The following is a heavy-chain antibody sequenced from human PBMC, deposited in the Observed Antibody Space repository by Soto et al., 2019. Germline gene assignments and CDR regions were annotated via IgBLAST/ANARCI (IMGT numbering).Heavy chain of an antibody. V-gene: IGHV3-11*01. CDR3: ARILGTTIYAVVIGTDDFDI. CDR2: ISSSGSTI. J-gene: IGHJ3*02. Sequence: QVQLVESGGGLVKPGGSLRLSCAASGFTFSDYYMSWIRQAPGKGLEWVSYISSSGSTIYYADSVKGRFTISRDNAKNSQYLQMTLLRAEDTAGYYCARILGTTIYAVVIGTDDFDIWGQGTMVTVSS. D-gene: IGHD3-3*01. CDR1: GFTFSDYY.